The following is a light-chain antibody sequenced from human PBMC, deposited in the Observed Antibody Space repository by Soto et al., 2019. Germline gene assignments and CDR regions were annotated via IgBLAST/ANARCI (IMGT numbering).Light chain of an antibody. CDR3: AAWDDSLNGPV. Sequence: QAVVTQPPSASGTPGQRVTISCSGSSSNIGSNTVNWYQQLPGTAPKLLIYSNNQRPSGVPDRFSGSKSGTSASLAISGLQSVDEADYYCAAWDDSLNGPVFGGGTQLTVL. CDR1: SSNIGSNT. CDR2: SNN. V-gene: IGLV1-44*01. J-gene: IGLJ2*01.